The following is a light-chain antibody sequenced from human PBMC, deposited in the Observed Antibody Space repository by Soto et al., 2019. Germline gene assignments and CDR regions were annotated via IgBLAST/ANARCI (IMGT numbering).Light chain of an antibody. CDR3: SSYTGSGAVV. J-gene: IGLJ2*01. Sequence: QSALTQPASVSGSPGQSITISCTGTASDLGFYNYVSWYQQHPGKAPKLMTSHVNDRPSGVSNRFSGSKSGNTASLTISGLQAEDEADYYCSSYTGSGAVVFGGGTKVTVL. CDR2: HVN. V-gene: IGLV2-14*03. CDR1: ASDLGFYNY.